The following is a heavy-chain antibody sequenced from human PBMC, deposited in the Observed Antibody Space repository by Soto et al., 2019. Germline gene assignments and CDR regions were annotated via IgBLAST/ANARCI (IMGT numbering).Heavy chain of an antibody. D-gene: IGHD3-16*02. Sequence: ASVKVSCKASGGTFSSYAISWVRQAPGQGLEWMGGIIPIFGTANYAQKFQGRVTITADESTSTAYMELSSLRSEDTAVYYCASYVWGSYRPYFDYWGQGTLVTVS. CDR1: GGTFSSYA. J-gene: IGHJ4*02. V-gene: IGHV1-69*13. CDR3: ASYVWGSYRPYFDY. CDR2: IIPIFGTA.